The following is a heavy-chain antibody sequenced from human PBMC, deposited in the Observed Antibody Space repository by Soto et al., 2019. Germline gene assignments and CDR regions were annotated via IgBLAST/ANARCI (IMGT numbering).Heavy chain of an antibody. Sequence: SETLSLTCTVSGGSVSSGDYYWSWIRQPPGKGLEWIGYVYYSGTTYSHPSLNSRVSISVDTSENQFSLRLTSVTAADTAVYYCVTVNLVGAAYYFDYWGPGTLVTVSS. CDR2: VYYSGTT. CDR1: GGSVSSGDYY. D-gene: IGHD1-26*01. J-gene: IGHJ4*02. CDR3: VTVNLVGAAYYFDY. V-gene: IGHV4-30-4*08.